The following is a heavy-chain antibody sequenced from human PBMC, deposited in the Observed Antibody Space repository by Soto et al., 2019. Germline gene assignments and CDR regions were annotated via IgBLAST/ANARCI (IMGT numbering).Heavy chain of an antibody. Sequence: QVQLVESGGGVVQPGRSPRLSCAASGFTFSSYAMHWVRQAPGKGLEWVAVISYDGSNKYYADSVKGRFTISRDNSKNTLYLQMNSLRAEDTAVYYCAREEPSGEGAYDYWGQGTLVTVSS. CDR3: AREEPSGEGAYDY. J-gene: IGHJ4*02. V-gene: IGHV3-30-3*01. CDR1: GFTFSSYA. CDR2: ISYDGSNK. D-gene: IGHD1-26*01.